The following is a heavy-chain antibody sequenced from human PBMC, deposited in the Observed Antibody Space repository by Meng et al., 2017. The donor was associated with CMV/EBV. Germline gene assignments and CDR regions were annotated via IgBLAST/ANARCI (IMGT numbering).Heavy chain of an antibody. CDR2: IKGDGSHT. D-gene: IGHD6-13*01. V-gene: IGHV3-74*01. Sequence: GESLKISCTASGFTFSDYRMHWVRQTPGKGLLWVSRIKGDGSHTIYGDSVKGRFTISRDNAKNTLYLQMNTLRVEDTAVYYCVRDGHSWNFDYWGQGSLVTVSS. CDR3: VRDGHSWNFDY. J-gene: IGHJ4*02. CDR1: GFTFSDYR.